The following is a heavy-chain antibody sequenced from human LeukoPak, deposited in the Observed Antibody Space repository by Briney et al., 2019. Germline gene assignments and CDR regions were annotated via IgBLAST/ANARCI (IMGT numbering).Heavy chain of an antibody. CDR2: TRNKANSYTT. V-gene: IGHV3-72*01. CDR1: GFTFSDHY. CDR3: ARVVYYGSGSEEYYFDY. J-gene: IGHJ4*02. Sequence: PGGSLRLSCAASGFTFSDHYMDWVRQAPGKGLEWVGRTRNKANSYTTEYAASVKGRFTISRDDSKNSLYLQMNSLKTEDTAVYYCARVVYYGSGSEEYYFDYWGQGTLVTVSS. D-gene: IGHD3-10*01.